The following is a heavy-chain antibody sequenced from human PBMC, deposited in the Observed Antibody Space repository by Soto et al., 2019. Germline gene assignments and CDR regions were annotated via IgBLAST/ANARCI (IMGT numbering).Heavy chain of an antibody. CDR3: AKDRSGHDGSYFYYYYGMDV. J-gene: IGHJ6*02. V-gene: IGHV3-30*18. D-gene: IGHD1-26*01. CDR1: GFTFSSYG. Sequence: PGGSLRLSCAASGFTFSSYGMHWVCQAPGKGLEWVAVISYDGSNKYYADSVKGRFTISRDNSKNTLYLQMNSLRAEDTAVYYCAKDRSGHDGSYFYYYYGMDVWGQGTTVTVSS. CDR2: ISYDGSNK.